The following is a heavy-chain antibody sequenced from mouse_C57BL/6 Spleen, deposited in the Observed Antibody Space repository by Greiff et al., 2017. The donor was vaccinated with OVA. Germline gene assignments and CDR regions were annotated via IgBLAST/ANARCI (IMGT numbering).Heavy chain of an antibody. Sequence: EVKLVESGGGLVKPGGSLKLSCAASGFTFSDYGMHWVRQAPEKGLEWVAYISSGSSTIYYADTVKGRFTSSRDNSKNPLFLQMTSLRSEDTAMYYCARTGGSSFYAMDYWGQGTSVTVSS. CDR1: GFTFSDYG. J-gene: IGHJ4*01. CDR3: ARTGGSSFYAMDY. CDR2: ISSGSSTI. V-gene: IGHV5-17*01. D-gene: IGHD1-1*01.